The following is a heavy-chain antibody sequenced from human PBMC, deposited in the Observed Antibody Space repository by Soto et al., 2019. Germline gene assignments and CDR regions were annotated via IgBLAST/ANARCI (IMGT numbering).Heavy chain of an antibody. CDR1: GFTFSRYC. V-gene: IGHV3-33*07. CDR3: ARESFVPLIAAAGNYYGMDV. J-gene: IGHJ6*02. Sequence: AGGALRISRGTSGFTFSRYCLYRVRPAPGKGLGGVAVIWYDGSNKYYADSVKGRFTISRDNSKNTLYLQMNSLRAEDTAVYYCARESFVPLIAAAGNYYGMDVWGQGTTVTVSS. CDR2: IWYDGSNK. D-gene: IGHD6-13*01.